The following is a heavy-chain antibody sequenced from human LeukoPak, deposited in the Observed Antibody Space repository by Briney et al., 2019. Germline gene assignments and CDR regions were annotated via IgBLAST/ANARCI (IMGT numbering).Heavy chain of an antibody. J-gene: IGHJ4*02. D-gene: IGHD3-3*01. CDR2: ISGSGGST. CDR3: ARGGITIFGVVTNPDY. V-gene: IGHV3-23*01. CDR1: GFTFSNSA. Sequence: GGSLRLSCEASGFTFSNSAMSWVRQAPGKGLEWVSAISGSGGSTYSADSVKGRFIISRDNSKNTLYLQMNSLRAEDTALYYCARGGITIFGVVTNPDYWGQGTLVTVSS.